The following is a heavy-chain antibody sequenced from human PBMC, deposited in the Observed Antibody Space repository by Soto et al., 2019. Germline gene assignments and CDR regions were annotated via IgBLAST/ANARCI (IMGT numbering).Heavy chain of an antibody. D-gene: IGHD3-3*01. V-gene: IGHV3-30-3*01. CDR2: ISYDGSNK. Sequence: GGSLRLSCAASGFTFSSYAMHWVRQAPGKGLEWVAVISYDGSNKYYADSVKGRFTISRDNSKNTLYLQMNSLRAEDTAVYYCATGVLRFLEWLLLSDYWGQGTLVTVSS. J-gene: IGHJ4*02. CDR1: GFTFSSYA. CDR3: ATGVLRFLEWLLLSDY.